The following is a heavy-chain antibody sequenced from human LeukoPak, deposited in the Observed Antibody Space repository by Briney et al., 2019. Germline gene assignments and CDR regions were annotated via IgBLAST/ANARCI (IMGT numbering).Heavy chain of an antibody. CDR1: GYTLTELS. V-gene: IGHV1-24*01. CDR2: FDPEDGET. Sequence: AASVTVSCKVSGYTLTELSMHWVRQAPGKGLEWMGGFDPEDGETIYAQKFQGRVTMTEDTSTDTAYMELSSLRSEDTAVYYCATDSSGYIDYWGQGTLVTVSS. CDR3: ATDSSGYIDY. J-gene: IGHJ4*02. D-gene: IGHD3-22*01.